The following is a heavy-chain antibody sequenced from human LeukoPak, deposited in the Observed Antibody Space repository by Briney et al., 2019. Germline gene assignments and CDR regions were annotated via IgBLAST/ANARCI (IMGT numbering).Heavy chain of an antibody. CDR3: ARSVAHYYGMDV. Sequence: GASVKVSCKASGYTFTSYGISWVRQAPGQGLEWMGWINPNSGGTNYAQKFQGRVTMTRDTSISTAYMELSRLRSDDTAVYYCARSVAHYYGMDVWGQGTTVTVSS. J-gene: IGHJ6*02. CDR2: INPNSGGT. CDR1: GYTFTSYG. D-gene: IGHD2-15*01. V-gene: IGHV1-2*02.